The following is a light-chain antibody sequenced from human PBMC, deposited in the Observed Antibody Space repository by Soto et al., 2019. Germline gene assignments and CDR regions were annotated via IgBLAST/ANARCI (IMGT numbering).Light chain of an antibody. J-gene: IGKJ3*01. V-gene: IGKV1-27*01. Sequence: DIQMTQSPTSLSASVGDRVTITCRASQGIRNFVAWYQQKPGKAPKLLIYAASTLQSGVPPRFSGSGSGTDFTLTINSLQPEDVATYSCQKYSSVPVFGPGTKVDIK. CDR3: QKYSSVPV. CDR1: QGIRNF. CDR2: AAS.